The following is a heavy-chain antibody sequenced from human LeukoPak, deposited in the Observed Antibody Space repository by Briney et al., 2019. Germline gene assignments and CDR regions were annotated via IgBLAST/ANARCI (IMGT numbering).Heavy chain of an antibody. CDR2: IHYSGTT. J-gene: IGHJ4*02. D-gene: IGHD3-22*01. V-gene: IGHV4-59*01. CDR3: ARVSGYYYDSSGYFDY. Sequence: KASETLSLTCTVSGGSISIYYWTWIRQPPGKGLEWIGYIHYSGTTNYNPSLKSRVTISVDTSKNQFSLKLSSVTAADTAVYYCARVSGYYYDSSGYFDYWGQGTLVTVSS. CDR1: GGSISIYY.